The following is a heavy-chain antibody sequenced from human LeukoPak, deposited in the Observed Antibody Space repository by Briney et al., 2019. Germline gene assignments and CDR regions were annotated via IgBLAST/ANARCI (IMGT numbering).Heavy chain of an antibody. CDR3: ARGTTGAYYYYYYMDV. V-gene: IGHV4-59*01. Sequence: SETLSLTCTVSGGSISSYYWSWIRQPPGKGLEWIGYIYYSGSTNYNPSLKSRVTISVDTSKNQFSLKLSSVTAADTAVYYCARGTTGAYYYYYYMDVWGKGTTVTVSS. CDR2: IYYSGST. CDR1: GGSISSYY. D-gene: IGHD4-17*01. J-gene: IGHJ6*03.